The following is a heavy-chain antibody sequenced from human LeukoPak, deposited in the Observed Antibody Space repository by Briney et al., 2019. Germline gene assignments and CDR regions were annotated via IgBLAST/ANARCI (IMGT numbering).Heavy chain of an antibody. CDR3: ARDSGIVVVINAFDI. V-gene: IGHV3-11*01. CDR1: GFTFSDYY. D-gene: IGHD3-22*01. Sequence: GGSLRLSCAASGFTFSDYYMSWIRQAPGKGLEWVSYISSSGSTIYYADSVKGRFTISRDNAKNSLYLQMNSLRAEDTAVYYCARDSGIVVVINAFDIWGQGTMVTVSS. J-gene: IGHJ3*02. CDR2: ISSSGSTI.